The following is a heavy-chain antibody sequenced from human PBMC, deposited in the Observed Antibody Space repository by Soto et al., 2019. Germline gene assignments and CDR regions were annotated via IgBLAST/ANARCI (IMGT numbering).Heavy chain of an antibody. D-gene: IGHD6-6*01. CDR3: ASHGRQLVDYYYVMDV. Sequence: QVQLVQSGAEVKKPGSSVKVSCKASGGTFGSYAISWVRQAPGQGLEWMGGIIPIFGTANYAQKFQGRVTITADESTSTAYMELSSLRSEDTAVYYCASHGRQLVDYYYVMDVWGQGTTVTASS. V-gene: IGHV1-69*12. CDR1: GGTFGSYA. CDR2: IIPIFGTA. J-gene: IGHJ6*02.